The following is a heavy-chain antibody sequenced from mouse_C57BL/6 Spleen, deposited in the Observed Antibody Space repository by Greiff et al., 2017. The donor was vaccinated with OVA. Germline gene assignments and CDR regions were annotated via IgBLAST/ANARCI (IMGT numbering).Heavy chain of an antibody. Sequence: VQLKQSGAELVKPGASVKLSCTASGFNIKDYYMHWVKQRTEQGLEWIGRIDPEEGETKYAPKFQGKATITADTSSNTAYLQLISLTSEGTAVYYCSRNYGSSLFDYWGQGTTLTVSS. CDR2: IDPEEGET. V-gene: IGHV14-2*01. CDR3: SRNYGSSLFDY. J-gene: IGHJ2*01. CDR1: GFNIKDYY. D-gene: IGHD1-1*01.